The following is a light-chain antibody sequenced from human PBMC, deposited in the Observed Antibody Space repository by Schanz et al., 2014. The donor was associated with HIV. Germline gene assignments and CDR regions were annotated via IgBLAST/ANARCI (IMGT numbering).Light chain of an antibody. J-gene: IGKJ2*01. CDR1: QRLSSSY. Sequence: EIVLTQSPGSLSLSPGGRATLSCGASQRLSSSYLAWYQQKRDQPPRLVIYATSNRATGIPARFSGSGSGTDFTLTINSLEPEDFAVYYCQQRNNWYTFGQGTKLEIK. CDR3: QQRNNWYT. V-gene: IGKV3D-20*02. CDR2: ATS.